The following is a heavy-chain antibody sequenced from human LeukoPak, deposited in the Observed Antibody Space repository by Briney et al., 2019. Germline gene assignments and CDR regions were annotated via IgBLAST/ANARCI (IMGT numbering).Heavy chain of an antibody. J-gene: IGHJ6*03. CDR3: ARDEEYCTSTSCYGDYYYYIDV. Sequence: GGALRLSCAASGFTFSSYEMNCVRQAPGKGLDWVSYISSSGNTIYYADSVKGRFTISRDNAKNSLYLQMNRLRDNDTAVYYCARDEEYCTSTSCYGDYYYYIDVWGKGTTVTVSS. D-gene: IGHD2-2*01. CDR1: GFTFSSYE. CDR2: ISSSGNTI. V-gene: IGHV3-48*03.